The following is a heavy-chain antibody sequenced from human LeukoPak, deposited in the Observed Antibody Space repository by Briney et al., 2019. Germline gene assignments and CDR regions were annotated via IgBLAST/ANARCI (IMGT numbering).Heavy chain of an antibody. V-gene: IGHV1-69*06. D-gene: IGHD3-10*01. Sequence: GASVKVSCKASGGTFSSYAISWVRQAPGQGLEWMGGIIPIFGTANYAQKFQGRVTITADKSTSTAYMELSSLRSEDTAVYYCARDTAPPLYGSGSYYRNYYGMDVWGKGTTVTVSS. CDR2: IIPIFGTA. CDR1: GGTFSSYA. CDR3: ARDTAPPLYGSGSYYRNYYGMDV. J-gene: IGHJ6*04.